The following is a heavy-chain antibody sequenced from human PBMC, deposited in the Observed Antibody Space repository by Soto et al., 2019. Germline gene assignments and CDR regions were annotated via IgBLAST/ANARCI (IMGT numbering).Heavy chain of an antibody. CDR1: GDSINNRSYY. J-gene: IGHJ4*02. CDR2: IYYSGST. Sequence: SETLSLTCTVTGDSINNRSYYWGWIRQPPGKGLEWIGSIYYSGSTYNNPSLKSRVSMSVDTSKNQFSLKLSSVTAADTAVFYCARQGEHSSSYFFDSWGQGTLVTVSS. V-gene: IGHV4-39*01. D-gene: IGHD6-6*01. CDR3: ARQGEHSSSYFFDS.